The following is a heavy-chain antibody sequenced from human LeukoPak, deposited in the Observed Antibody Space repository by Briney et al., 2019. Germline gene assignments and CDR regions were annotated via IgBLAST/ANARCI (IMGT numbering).Heavy chain of an antibody. Sequence: GGSLRLSCAASGFTFSNFVIHWVRQAPDKELEWVAGISQDVNNKYYVDSVKGRFTISRDNSKNTLYPQMNTLRPEDTAVYYCAREFDAFDIWGQGTMVTVSS. V-gene: IGHV3-30*03. CDR1: GFTFSNFV. CDR3: AREFDAFDI. J-gene: IGHJ3*02. CDR2: ISQDVNNK.